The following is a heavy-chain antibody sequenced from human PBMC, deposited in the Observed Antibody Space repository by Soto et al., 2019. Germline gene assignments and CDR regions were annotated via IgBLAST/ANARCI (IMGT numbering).Heavy chain of an antibody. CDR2: IFASGST. Sequence: SQTLSLTCTVSGGSNNTFYCSWVRQPTGKGLEWIGRIFASGSTSFNPSLASRVAMSVDTSKNHCSLNLSSVTAADMAVYYCAREGSYSAYNFAHGIQLWSFDFWGQGAMVTVSS. V-gene: IGHV4-4*07. D-gene: IGHD5-12*01. J-gene: IGHJ4*02. CDR1: GGSNNTFY. CDR3: AREGSYSAYNFAHGIQLWSFDF.